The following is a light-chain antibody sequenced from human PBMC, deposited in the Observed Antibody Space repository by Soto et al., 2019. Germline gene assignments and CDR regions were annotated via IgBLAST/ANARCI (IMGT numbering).Light chain of an antibody. Sequence: AIRLTQSPSSLSASVGDRVTITCRASQGISSALAWYQQKPGKAHKLLIYDASSLESGFPSRFSGSGSGTDFTLTISSLKPEDFATYDCQQFNSYPQGYTFGQGPKLEIK. J-gene: IGKJ2*01. CDR3: QQFNSYPQGYT. CDR1: QGISSA. CDR2: DAS. V-gene: IGKV1-13*02.